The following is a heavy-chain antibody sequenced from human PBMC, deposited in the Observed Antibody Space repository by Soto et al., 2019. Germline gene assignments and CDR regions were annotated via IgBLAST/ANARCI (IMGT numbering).Heavy chain of an antibody. CDR1: GASISTYY. J-gene: IGHJ4*02. CDR2: LYYSGNT. CDR3: ARATTMTTGFHY. D-gene: IGHD4-17*01. V-gene: IGHV4-59*01. Sequence: PSETLSLTCTVSGASISTYYWTWIRQAPGKGLEWIGYLYYSGNTNYNPSLKSRVTISVDTSKNQFSLNLSSVTAADTAVYYCARATTMTTGFHYWGQGTLVTVSS.